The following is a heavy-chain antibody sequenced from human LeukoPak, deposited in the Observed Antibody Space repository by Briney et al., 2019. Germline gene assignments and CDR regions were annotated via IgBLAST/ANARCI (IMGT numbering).Heavy chain of an antibody. CDR2: IRIKTDGATT. Sequence: GGSLRLSCAASGFTFSIAWMAWVRQAPGKGLEWVGRIRIKTDGATTAYAAPVKGRFTISRDDSTSTLYLQMNSLKIEDTAVYYCVRGGYFDAFDIWGLGTLVTVSS. CDR1: GFTFSIAW. CDR3: VRGGYFDAFDI. D-gene: IGHD1-26*01. V-gene: IGHV3-15*01. J-gene: IGHJ3*02.